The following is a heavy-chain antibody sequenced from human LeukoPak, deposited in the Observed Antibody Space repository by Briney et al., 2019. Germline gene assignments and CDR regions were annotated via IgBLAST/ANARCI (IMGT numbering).Heavy chain of an antibody. J-gene: IGHJ2*01. Sequence: PGGSLRLSCAASGFTFNSYAMSWVRQAPGKGLEWVSDITGSGGDTNYADSVRGRYTISRDNAKNIVYLQMNSLRGEDTAVYYCARAYDYSWYFDLWGPGTLVTVSS. CDR1: GFTFNSYA. V-gene: IGHV3-23*01. CDR2: ITGSGGDT. D-gene: IGHD5-12*01. CDR3: ARAYDYSWYFDL.